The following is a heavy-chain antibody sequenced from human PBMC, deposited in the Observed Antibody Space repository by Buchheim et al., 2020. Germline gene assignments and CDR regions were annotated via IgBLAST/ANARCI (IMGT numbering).Heavy chain of an antibody. V-gene: IGHV3-23*01. D-gene: IGHD6-19*01. Sequence: EVQLLESGGGLVQPGGSLRLSCAASGFTFSSYAMSWVRQAPGKGLEWVSAISGSGGSTYYADSVKGRFTISRDNSKNTLYLQMNSRRAEDTAVYYCAKGGTKQWLGKQYYFDYWGQGTL. CDR1: GFTFSSYA. J-gene: IGHJ4*02. CDR2: ISGSGGST. CDR3: AKGGTKQWLGKQYYFDY.